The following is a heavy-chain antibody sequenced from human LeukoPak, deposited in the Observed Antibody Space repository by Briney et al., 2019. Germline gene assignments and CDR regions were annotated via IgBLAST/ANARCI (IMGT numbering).Heavy chain of an antibody. J-gene: IGHJ6*02. Sequence: PSETLSLTCTVSGGSISSYYWSWIRQPPGKGLEWIGYIYYSGSTNYNPSLKSRVTISVDTSKNQLSLKLSSVTAADTAVYYCARLIAVAGYYYYYGMDVWGQGTTVTVSS. D-gene: IGHD6-19*01. V-gene: IGHV4-59*08. CDR3: ARLIAVAGYYYYYGMDV. CDR2: IYYSGST. CDR1: GGSISSYY.